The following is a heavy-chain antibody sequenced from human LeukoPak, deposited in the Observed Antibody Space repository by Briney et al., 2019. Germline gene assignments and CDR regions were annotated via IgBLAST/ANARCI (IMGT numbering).Heavy chain of an antibody. V-gene: IGHV3-74*01. CDR1: GFTFSGSW. CDR3: ARSMGE. CDR2: INTDGSGT. Sequence: GGSLRLSCEASGFTFSGSWMHWVRRAPGKGLEWVSRINTDGSGTSYADSVKGRFTISGDNAKNTLYLQMNSLRAEDTAVYYCARSMGEGGQGTLVTVSS. J-gene: IGHJ4*02. D-gene: IGHD3-16*01.